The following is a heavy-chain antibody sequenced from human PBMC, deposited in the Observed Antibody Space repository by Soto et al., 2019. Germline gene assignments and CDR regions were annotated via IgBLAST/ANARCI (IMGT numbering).Heavy chain of an antibody. CDR3: ARPSRITIFGAPNYYGMDV. V-gene: IGHV5-10-1*01. Sequence: PGESLKISCKGSGYSFTSYWISWVRQMPGKGLEWMGRIDPSGSYTNYSPSFQGHVTISADKSISTAYLQWSSLKASDTAMYYCARPSRITIFGAPNYYGMDVWGQGTTVTVSS. CDR2: IDPSGSYT. D-gene: IGHD3-3*01. CDR1: GYSFTSYW. J-gene: IGHJ6*02.